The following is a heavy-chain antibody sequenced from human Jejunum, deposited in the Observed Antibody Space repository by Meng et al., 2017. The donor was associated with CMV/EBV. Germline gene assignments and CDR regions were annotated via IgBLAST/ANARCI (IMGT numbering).Heavy chain of an antibody. V-gene: IGHV3-33*06. D-gene: IGHD6-6*01. CDR3: AKNRVSYTSSRALDY. J-gene: IGHJ4*02. CDR1: GFDFSRDG. CDR2: IGYDGSGE. Sequence: GFDFSRDGMHWVRQAPGKGLEWVAIIGYDGSGEEFGDSVKGRFTISRDNSKTTLYLHMNSLRAEDTAVHYCAKNRVSYTSSRALDYWGQGTQVTVSS.